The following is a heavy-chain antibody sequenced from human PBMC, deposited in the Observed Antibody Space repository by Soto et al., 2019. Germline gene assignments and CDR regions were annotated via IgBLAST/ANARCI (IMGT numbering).Heavy chain of an antibody. D-gene: IGHD2-8*01. Sequence: SETLSLTCAVYGGSFSGYYWSWIRQPPGKGLEWIGEINHSGSTNYNPSLKSRVTISVDTSKNQFSLKLNSVTAADTAVYYCARSSPSLSGRMGYFDYWGQGALVT. J-gene: IGHJ4*02. CDR1: GGSFSGYY. CDR2: INHSGST. CDR3: ARSSPSLSGRMGYFDY. V-gene: IGHV4-34*01.